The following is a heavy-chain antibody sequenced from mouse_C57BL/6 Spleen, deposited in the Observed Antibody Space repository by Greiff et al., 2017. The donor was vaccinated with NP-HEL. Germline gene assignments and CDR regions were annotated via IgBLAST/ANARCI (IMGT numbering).Heavy chain of an antibody. J-gene: IGHJ2*01. CDR1: GYAFSSYW. CDR3: ARGIYYYGSSSYFDY. Sequence: VMLVESGAELVKPGASVKISCKASGYAFSSYWMNWVKQRPGKGLEWIGQIYPGDGDTNYNGKFKGKATLTADKSSSTAYMQLSSLTSEDSAVYFCARGIYYYGSSSYFDYWGQGTTLTVSS. D-gene: IGHD1-1*01. CDR2: IYPGDGDT. V-gene: IGHV1-80*01.